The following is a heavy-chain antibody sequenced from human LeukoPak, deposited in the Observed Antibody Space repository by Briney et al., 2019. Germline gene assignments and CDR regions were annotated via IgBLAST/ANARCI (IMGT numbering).Heavy chain of an antibody. Sequence: PGRSLRLSCAASGFTFDDYAMHWVRQAPGKGLEWVSGISWNSGSIGYADSVKGRFTISRGNAKNSLYLQMNSLRAEDTALYYCAKDMGYCSSTSCNDAFDMWGQGTMVTVSS. CDR3: AKDMGYCSSTSCNDAFDM. CDR1: GFTFDDYA. J-gene: IGHJ3*02. CDR2: ISWNSGSI. V-gene: IGHV3-9*01. D-gene: IGHD2-2*01.